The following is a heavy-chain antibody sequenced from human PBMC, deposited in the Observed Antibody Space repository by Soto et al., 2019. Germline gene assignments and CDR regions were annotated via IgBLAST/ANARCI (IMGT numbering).Heavy chain of an antibody. CDR1: GFTFSSYW. Sequence: EVQLVESGGGLVQPGGSLRLSCAASGFTFSSYWMHWVRQAPGKGLVWVSRINSGGTTTNYADSVKGRFTIARDNAKNTVYLQMNSLRAEDTDVYYCASSAKGIYGVYNWGQGTLVTVSS. CDR2: INSGGTTT. CDR3: ASSAKGIYGVYN. J-gene: IGHJ4*02. V-gene: IGHV3-74*02. D-gene: IGHD4-17*01.